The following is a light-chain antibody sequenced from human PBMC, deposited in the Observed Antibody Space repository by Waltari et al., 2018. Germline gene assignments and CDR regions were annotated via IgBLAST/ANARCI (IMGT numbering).Light chain of an antibody. CDR2: QFH. J-gene: IGLJ3*02. CDR1: SSAVGFYDF. Sequence: QSALTQPASVSGSPGQSFTISCTGTSSAVGFYDFFSWSQPHPGNAPNVMIYQFHNRPSGVSHRFSCSMSANTASLTISGLQAEDEADYYCSSYTRRSYWVFGGGTQLTVL. V-gene: IGLV2-14*01. CDR3: SSYTRRSYWV.